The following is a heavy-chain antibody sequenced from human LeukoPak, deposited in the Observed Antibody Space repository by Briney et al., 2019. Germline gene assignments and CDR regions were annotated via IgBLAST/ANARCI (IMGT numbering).Heavy chain of an antibody. CDR1: GGSISSGGYS. V-gene: IGHV4-30-2*01. Sequence: YPSETLSLTCAVSGGSISSGGYSWSWIRQPPGKGLEWIGYIYHSGSTHYNPSLKSRVTISVDRSKNQFSLKLSSVTAADTAVYYCARGTRTYGMDVWGQGTTVTVSS. J-gene: IGHJ6*02. CDR3: ARGTRTYGMDV. CDR2: IYHSGST. D-gene: IGHD2-2*01.